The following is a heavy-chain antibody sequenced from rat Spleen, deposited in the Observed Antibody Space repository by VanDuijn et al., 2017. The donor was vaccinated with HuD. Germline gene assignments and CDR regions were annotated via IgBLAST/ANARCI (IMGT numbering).Heavy chain of an antibody. CDR1: GFTFSDYD. CDR3: AKNIYYSSYLYDFEY. D-gene: IGHD1-2*01. J-gene: IGHJ2*01. CDR2: ITFAVVDT. Sequence: EVQLVESGGGLVQPGRSLKLSCAASGFTFSDYDMAWVRQAPAKGLEWVATITFAVVDTYYRDSVKDRFTISRDNAESTLYLQMDSLRSEDTATYYCAKNIYYSSYLYDFEYWGQGVMVTVSS. V-gene: IGHV5-29*01.